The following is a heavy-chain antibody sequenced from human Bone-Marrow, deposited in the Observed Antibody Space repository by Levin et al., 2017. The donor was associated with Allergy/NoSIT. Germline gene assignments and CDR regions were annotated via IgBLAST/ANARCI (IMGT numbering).Heavy chain of an antibody. V-gene: IGHV3-7*01. J-gene: IGHJ4*02. D-gene: IGHD6-19*01. Sequence: GGSLRLSCAASGFTFSNYWVSWVRQTPGKGLEWVANIKEDGSQTYYVDSVKARFTISRDNAKNSLSLQMNSLRAEDTAVYYCTMCGTGWYNFDSWGQGALVTVSS. CDR3: TMCGTGWYNFDS. CDR1: GFTFSNYW. CDR2: IKEDGSQT.